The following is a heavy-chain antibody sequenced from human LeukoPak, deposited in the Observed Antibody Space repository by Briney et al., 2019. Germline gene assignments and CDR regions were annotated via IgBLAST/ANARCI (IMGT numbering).Heavy chain of an antibody. CDR2: IHPNSGGT. V-gene: IGHV1-2*02. CDR3: ARDYYGSGTYYKDY. D-gene: IGHD3-10*01. Sequence: VASVKVSCKASGYTFTAYYLHWVRQAPGQGLEWMGWIHPNSGGTNYAQNFQGRVSMTTDTSISTVYMELSRLISDDTAVYYCARDYYGSGTYYKDYWGQGTLVTVSS. CDR1: GYTFTAYY. J-gene: IGHJ4*02.